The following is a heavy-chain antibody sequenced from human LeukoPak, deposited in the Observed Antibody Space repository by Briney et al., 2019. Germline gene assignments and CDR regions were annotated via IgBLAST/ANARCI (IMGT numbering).Heavy chain of an antibody. J-gene: IGHJ4*02. Sequence: ASVKVSCKASGYTFTSYDINWVRQATGQGLEWMGWMNTNSGNTGYAQKFQGRVTMTRNTSISTAYMELSSLRSEDTAVYYCARKTDSSGSGDYWGQGTLVTVSS. CDR2: MNTNSGNT. V-gene: IGHV1-8*01. CDR3: ARKTDSSGSGDY. CDR1: GYTFTSYD. D-gene: IGHD3-22*01.